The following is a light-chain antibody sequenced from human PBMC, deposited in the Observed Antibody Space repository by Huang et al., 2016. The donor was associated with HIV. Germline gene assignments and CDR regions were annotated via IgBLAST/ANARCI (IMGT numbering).Light chain of an antibody. J-gene: IGKJ4*01. V-gene: IGKV3-11*01. CDR2: RAA. CDR1: QNVTDS. Sequence: EIVLTQSPATLSLSPGERATLSCMASQNVTDSLAWFRQKPGQAPSLLTYRAANRATGTPARFSGSGSGTDFTLTISSLEPEDFAIYYCQERIHWPRLTFGGGTKVEIK. CDR3: QERIHWPRLT.